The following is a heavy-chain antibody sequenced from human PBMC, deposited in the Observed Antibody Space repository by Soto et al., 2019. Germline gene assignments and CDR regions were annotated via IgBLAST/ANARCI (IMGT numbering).Heavy chain of an antibody. CDR1: GPTFRNHA. CDR2: IAPIGYST. CDR3: GKDYYPLAAPQYFDVDV. D-gene: IGHD6-13*01. V-gene: IGHV3-23*01. J-gene: IGHJ6*02. Sequence: GGSLRLSCAASGPTFRNHAMRWVRQGPGKGLEWVSTIAPIGYSTHYADSVKGRFTISRDDSKSTLDLEMNSLRAEDTAVYYCGKDYYPLAAPQYFDVDVWGQGTTVTVSS.